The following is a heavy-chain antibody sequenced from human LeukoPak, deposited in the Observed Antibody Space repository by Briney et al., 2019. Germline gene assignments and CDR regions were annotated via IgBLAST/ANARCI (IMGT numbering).Heavy chain of an antibody. J-gene: IGHJ6*02. CDR3: ARVSLGNEPGSPQNYYYYGMDV. CDR2: IIPIFGTA. V-gene: IGHV1-69*13. CDR1: GGTFSSYA. Sequence: GASVKVSCKASGGTFSSYAISWVRQAPGQGLEWMGGIIPIFGTANYAQKFQGRVTITADESTSTAYMELSRLRSEDTAVYYCARVSLGNEPGSPQNYYYYGMDVWGQGTTVTVSS.